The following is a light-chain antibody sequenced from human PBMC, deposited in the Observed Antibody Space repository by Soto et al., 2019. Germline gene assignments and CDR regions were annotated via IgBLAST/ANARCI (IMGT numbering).Light chain of an antibody. CDR1: SSDVGLYDY. Sequence: QSALTQPPSASGSPGQSVTISCTGTSSDVGLYDYVSWYQQHPGKVPKLMIYEVSNRPSGVSNRFSGSKSGNTASLTISGLQAEDEADYYCSSYTSSSTSNYVFGTGTKVTVL. CDR3: SSYTSSSTSNYV. J-gene: IGLJ1*01. CDR2: EVS. V-gene: IGLV2-14*01.